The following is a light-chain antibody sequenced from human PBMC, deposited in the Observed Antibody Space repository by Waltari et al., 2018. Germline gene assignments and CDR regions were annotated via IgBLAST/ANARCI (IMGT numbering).Light chain of an antibody. CDR1: QSVSSN. V-gene: IGKV3-15*01. J-gene: IGKJ4*01. CDR2: GAS. CDR3: QQYNNWPPT. Sequence: EIVMTQSPATLSVSPGERATLSCRASQSVSSNLAWYQQKPGQAPRLLIYGASTRATGIPARFSGSGSGTEFTLNISSMQSEDFAVYCCQQYNNWPPTFGGGTKVEIK.